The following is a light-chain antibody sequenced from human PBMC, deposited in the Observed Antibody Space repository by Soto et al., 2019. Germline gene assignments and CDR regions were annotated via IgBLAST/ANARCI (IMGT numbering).Light chain of an antibody. CDR2: WAS. Sequence: DIVMTQSPDSLAVSLGERATINCKSSQSVLYSSNNKNYLAWYQQKPGQPPKLLIYWASTRESGDPDRFSGSGSGTDFTLTISSLQAEDVAVYYCQQYYSTPTWTFGQGTKVEIK. J-gene: IGKJ1*01. V-gene: IGKV4-1*01. CDR1: QSVLYSSNNKNY. CDR3: QQYYSTPTWT.